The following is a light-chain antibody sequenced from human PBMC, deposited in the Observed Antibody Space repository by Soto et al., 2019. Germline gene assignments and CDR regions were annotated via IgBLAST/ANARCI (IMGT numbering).Light chain of an antibody. CDR2: EVF. J-gene: IGLJ2*01. CDR1: SSDVGAFDY. CDR3: SSYTIRNTVI. V-gene: IGLV2-14*01. Sequence: QSALTQPASVSGSPGQSITISCTGTSSDVGAFDYVSWYQHHPGKAPKLLIYEVFSRPSGISNRFSGSKSGNTASLTISWLQAEDEADYYRSSYTIRNTVIFAGGTKVTVL.